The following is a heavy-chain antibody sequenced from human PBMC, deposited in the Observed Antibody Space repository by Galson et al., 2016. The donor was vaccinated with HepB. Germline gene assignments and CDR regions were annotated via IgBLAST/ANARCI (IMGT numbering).Heavy chain of an antibody. D-gene: IGHD3-10*01. Sequence: SVKVSCKASGYTFTSYGISWVRQAPGQGLEWMGWISTYNGNTNYAQKLQGRVTMTTDTSTSTAYMELRSLRSDDTAVYYCARGIRISMVRGVVNYYYYNAMDVWGQGTTVTVSS. CDR2: ISTYNGNT. CDR3: ARGIRISMVRGVVNYYYYNAMDV. J-gene: IGHJ6*02. CDR1: GYTFTSYG. V-gene: IGHV1-18*01.